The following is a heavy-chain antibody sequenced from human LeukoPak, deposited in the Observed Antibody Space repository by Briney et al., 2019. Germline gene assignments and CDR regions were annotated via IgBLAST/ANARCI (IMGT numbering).Heavy chain of an antibody. CDR2: ISYDGSNK. CDR1: GFTFSSYA. J-gene: IGHJ4*02. CDR3: ARDRDSNWYPYHDY. D-gene: IGHD6-13*01. Sequence: PGGSLRLSCAASGFTFSSYAMHWVRQAPGKGLEWVAVISYDGSNKYYADSVKGRFTISRDNAKNSLYLQVDSLTAEDTAIYYCARDRDSNWYPYHDYWGQGVLVTVSS. V-gene: IGHV3-30-3*01.